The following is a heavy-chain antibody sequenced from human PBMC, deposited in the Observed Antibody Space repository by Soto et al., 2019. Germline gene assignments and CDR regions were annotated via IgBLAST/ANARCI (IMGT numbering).Heavy chain of an antibody. CDR3: VRDLTYFVSGTFYRGSRMDV. V-gene: IGHV3-33*01. D-gene: IGHD3-10*01. Sequence: GGSLRLSCAASGFTFSSYGMHWVRQAPGKGLEWVAVIWYDGSNKYYADSVKGRFTISRDNSKNTLYLQMNSLRAEDTAVYYCVRDLTYFVSGTFYRGSRMDVWGQGSTVPGSS. CDR1: GFTFSSYG. J-gene: IGHJ6*02. CDR2: IWYDGSNK.